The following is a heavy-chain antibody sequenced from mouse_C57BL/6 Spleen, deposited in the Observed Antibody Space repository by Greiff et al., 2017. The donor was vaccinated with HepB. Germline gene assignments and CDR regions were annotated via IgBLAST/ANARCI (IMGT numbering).Heavy chain of an antibody. CDR3: ARSGEGYLDY. CDR2: INPSSGYT. V-gene: IGHV1-4*01. J-gene: IGHJ2*01. CDR1: GYTFTSYT. Sequence: VQLQQSGAELARPGASVKMSCKASGYTFTSYTMHWVKQRPGQGLEWIGYINPSSGYTKYNQKFKDKATLTADKSASTAYMQLSSLTSEDSAVYDCARSGEGYLDYWGQGTTLTVSS.